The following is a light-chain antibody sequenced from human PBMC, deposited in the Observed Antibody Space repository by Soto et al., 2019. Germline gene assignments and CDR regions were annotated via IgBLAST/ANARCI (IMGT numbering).Light chain of an antibody. Sequence: DIQMTQSPSTLSASVGDRVTITCRASQSISSWLAWYQQKPGKAPKLLIYKASSLESGVPSRFSGSGSGTEFTLTISSLQPDDFVTYYCQQYNSYSWTFGQGTKVKIK. J-gene: IGKJ1*01. CDR1: QSISSW. V-gene: IGKV1-5*03. CDR3: QQYNSYSWT. CDR2: KAS.